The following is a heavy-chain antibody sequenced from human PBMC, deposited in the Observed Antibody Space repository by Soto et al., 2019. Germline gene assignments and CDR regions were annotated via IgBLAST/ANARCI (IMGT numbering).Heavy chain of an antibody. J-gene: IGHJ4*02. V-gene: IGHV4-59*01. Sequence: SETLSLTCTVSGGSISSYYWSWIRQPPGKGLEWIGYIYYSGSTNYNPSLKSRVTISVDTSKNQFSLKLSSVTAADTAVYYCARDVGSIAARIFDYWGQGTLVTVSS. CDR3: ARDVGSIAARIFDY. CDR2: IYYSGST. D-gene: IGHD6-6*01. CDR1: GGSISSYY.